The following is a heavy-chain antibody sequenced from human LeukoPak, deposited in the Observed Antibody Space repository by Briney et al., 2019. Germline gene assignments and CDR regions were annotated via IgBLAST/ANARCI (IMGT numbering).Heavy chain of an antibody. J-gene: IGHJ4*02. Sequence: PGGSLRLTCAASEFTYTACSMNWVRHAPGKGLEWVSSITSGRTYTYYADSVKGRFTISRDNAKKSLYLQMNSLRADDSAVYYCARGEASSRFDYWGQGTLVTVSS. CDR2: ITSGRTYT. CDR1: EFTYTACS. D-gene: IGHD6-13*01. V-gene: IGHV3-21*01. CDR3: ARGEASSRFDY.